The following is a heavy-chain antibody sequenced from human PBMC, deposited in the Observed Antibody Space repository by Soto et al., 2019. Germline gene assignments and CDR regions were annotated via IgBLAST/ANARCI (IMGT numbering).Heavy chain of an antibody. D-gene: IGHD6-13*01. V-gene: IGHV4-31*03. CDR3: ARVFSDSRSFFDP. CDR2: IYYSGST. CDR1: GGSISSGGYY. Sequence: QVQLQESGPGLVKPSQTLSLTCTVSGGSISSGGYYWSWIRQHPGKGLEWIGYIYYSGSTSYNPSLKRRVTISVDTSKNQFSLKLSSVTAADTAVYYCARVFSDSRSFFDPWGQGTLVTVSS. J-gene: IGHJ5*02.